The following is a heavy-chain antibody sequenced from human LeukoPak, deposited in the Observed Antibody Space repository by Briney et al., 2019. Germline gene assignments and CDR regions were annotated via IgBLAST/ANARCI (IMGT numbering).Heavy chain of an antibody. CDR1: GYTFTGYY. CDR3: ARVTGTDAFDI. Sequence: SVKVSCKASGYTFTGYYMHWVRQAPGQGLEWMGRIIPILGIANYAQKLQGRVTITADKSTSTAYMELSSLRSEDTAVYYCARVTGTDAFDIWGQGTMVTVSS. D-gene: IGHD1-1*01. CDR2: IIPILGIA. V-gene: IGHV1-69*04. J-gene: IGHJ3*02.